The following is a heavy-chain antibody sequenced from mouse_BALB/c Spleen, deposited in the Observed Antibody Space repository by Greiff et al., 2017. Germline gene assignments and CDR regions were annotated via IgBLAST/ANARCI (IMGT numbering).Heavy chain of an antibody. CDR1: GFNIKDYY. CDR2: IDPENGNT. CDR3: ARRSANSDY. D-gene: IGHD3-3*01. Sequence: EVKLQESGAELVRPGALVKLSCKASGFNIKDYYMHWVKQRPEQGLEWIGWIDPENGNTIYDPKFQGKASITADTSSNTAYLQLSSLTSEDTAVYYCARRSANSDYWGQGTTLTVSS. V-gene: IGHV14-1*02. J-gene: IGHJ2*01.